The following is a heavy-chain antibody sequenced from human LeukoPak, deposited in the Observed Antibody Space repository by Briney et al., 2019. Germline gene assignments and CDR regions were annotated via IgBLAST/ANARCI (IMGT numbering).Heavy chain of an antibody. CDR2: INPNSGGT. CDR1: GYTFTGYY. CDR3: ARELVLRYFDASSPQYYYYYYYMDV. V-gene: IGHV1-2*02. D-gene: IGHD3-9*01. J-gene: IGHJ6*03. Sequence: ASVKVSCKASGYTFTGYYIHWVRQAPGQGLEWMGWINPNSGGTNYAQKFQGRVTMTRDTSISTAYMELSRLRSDDTAVYYCARELVLRYFDASSPQYYYYYYYMDVWGKGTTVTVSS.